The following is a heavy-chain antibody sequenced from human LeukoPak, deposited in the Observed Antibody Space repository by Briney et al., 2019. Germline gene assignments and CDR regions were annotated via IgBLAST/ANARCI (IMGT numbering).Heavy chain of an antibody. V-gene: IGHV3-30*03. J-gene: IGHJ4*02. D-gene: IGHD5-12*01. CDR1: GFTFSSYG. Sequence: GGSLRLSCAASGFTFSSYGMHWVRQAPGKGLEWVALISYDGSDKYYADSVKGRFTISRDNSKNTLYLQMNSLRAEDTAMYYCVRDPYEAYWGQGTLVTVSS. CDR3: VRDPYEAY. CDR2: ISYDGSDK.